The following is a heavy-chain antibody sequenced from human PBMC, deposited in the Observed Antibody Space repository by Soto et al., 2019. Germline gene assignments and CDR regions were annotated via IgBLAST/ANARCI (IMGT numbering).Heavy chain of an antibody. V-gene: IGHV3-9*01. CDR1: GFNFDDHA. CDR3: VREAISSGWSGGRIYYFDY. CDR2: ITWNSGIP. J-gene: IGHJ4*02. Sequence: PXGSLKLSCAAAGFNFDDHAMHWVRQPPGKGLEWVSGITWNSGIPAYADSVKGRFTISRDNTYSSLYLQMNSLRVEDTALYYCVREAISSGWSGGRIYYFDYWGQGILVTVSS. D-gene: IGHD6-19*01.